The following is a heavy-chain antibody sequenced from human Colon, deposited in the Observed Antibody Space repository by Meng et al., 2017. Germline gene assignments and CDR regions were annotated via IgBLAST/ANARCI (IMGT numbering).Heavy chain of an antibody. CDR1: GGSISSSRYY. J-gene: IGHJ3*02. V-gene: IGHV4-39*07. D-gene: IGHD2-2*01. CDR3: AAVDRDSDAFDI. Sequence: QVQLQVSGSGLVRPSETLSLTCTVSGGSISSSRYYWGWIRQPPGKGLEWIGNIFFSGATYYNPSLKSRVTISVDTSQNQFSLRLPSVTAADTAVFYCAAVDRDSDAFDIWGQGTLVTVSS. CDR2: IFFSGAT.